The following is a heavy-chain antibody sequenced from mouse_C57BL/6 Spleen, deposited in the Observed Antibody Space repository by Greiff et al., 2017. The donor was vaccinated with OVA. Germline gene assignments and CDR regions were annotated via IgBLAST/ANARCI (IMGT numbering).Heavy chain of an antibody. J-gene: IGHJ2*01. D-gene: IGHD3-2*02. CDR1: GYAFSSYW. CDR2: IYPGDGDT. CDR3: ARGDSSGPYFDY. V-gene: IGHV1-80*01. Sequence: LVESGAELVKPGASVKISCKASGYAFSSYWMNWVKQRPGKGLEWIGQIYPGDGDTNYNGKFKGKATLTADKSSSTAYMQLSSLTSEDSAVYFCARGDSSGPYFDYWGQGATLTVSS.